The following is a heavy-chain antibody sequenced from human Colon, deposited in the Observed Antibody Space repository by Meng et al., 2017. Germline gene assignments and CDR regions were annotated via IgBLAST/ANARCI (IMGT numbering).Heavy chain of an antibody. D-gene: IGHD1-14*01. CDR3: ARGLYPTTPAQLVD. J-gene: IGHJ4*02. V-gene: IGHV1-8*01. CDR1: GYTFTSYD. Sequence: QGQLVQSGGEVKKPGASVKVSCKTSGYTFTSYDINWVRQAAGQGLEWIGWMNTNSGNKDYAWNFQGRVTLTSDTSLTTAYMELSSLRPEDTAVYYCARGLYPTTPAQLVDWGQGTLVTVSS. CDR2: MNTNSGNK.